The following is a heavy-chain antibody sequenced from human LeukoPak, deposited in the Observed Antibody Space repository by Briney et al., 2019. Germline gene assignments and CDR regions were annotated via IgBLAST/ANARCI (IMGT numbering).Heavy chain of an antibody. J-gene: IGHJ4*02. D-gene: IGHD3-10*01. CDR1: GGSISSGDYY. V-gene: IGHV4-30-4*01. CDR2: IYYSGST. CDR3: ARDQDYYGSGGFDY. Sequence: SETLSLTCTVSGGSISSGDYYWSWIRQPPGKGLEWIGYIYYSGSTYYNPSLKSRVTISVDTSKNQFSLKLSSVTAADTAVYYCARDQDYYGSGGFDYWGQGTLVTVSS.